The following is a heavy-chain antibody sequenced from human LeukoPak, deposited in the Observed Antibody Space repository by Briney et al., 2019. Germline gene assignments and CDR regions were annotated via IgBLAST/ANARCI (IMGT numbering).Heavy chain of an antibody. D-gene: IGHD1-26*01. J-gene: IGHJ6*03. CDR2: IYYSGST. Sequence: SETLSLTCTVSGGSISSYYWSWIRQPPGKGLEWIGYIYYSGSTNYNPSLKSRVTISVDTSKNQFYLKLSSVTAADTAVYYCARVVETTNYYYYMDVWGKGTTVTVSS. CDR1: GGSISSYY. CDR3: ARVVETTNYYYYMDV. V-gene: IGHV4-59*01.